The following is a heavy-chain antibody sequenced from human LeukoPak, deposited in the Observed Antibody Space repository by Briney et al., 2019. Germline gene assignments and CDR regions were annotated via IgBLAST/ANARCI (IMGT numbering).Heavy chain of an antibody. V-gene: IGHV4-39*01. CDR1: GGSISSSSYY. CDR2: IYYSGSS. J-gene: IGHJ2*01. Sequence: PSETLSLTCTVSGGSISSSSYYSGWIRQPPGEGLEWIGSIYYSGSSYDNPSVRSRVTISVDTSKNQFSLEMNSVTAADTAVYYCARQWYCSGGSCYSGWYFDLWGRGTLVTVSS. D-gene: IGHD2-15*01. CDR3: ARQWYCSGGSCYSGWYFDL.